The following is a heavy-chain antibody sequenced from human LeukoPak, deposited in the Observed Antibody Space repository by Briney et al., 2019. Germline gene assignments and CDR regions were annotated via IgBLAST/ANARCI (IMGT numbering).Heavy chain of an antibody. CDR3: ARDPIGSRWPYYFDY. CDR1: GYTFTTYA. Sequence: ASVKVSCKASGYTFTTYAMHWVRQAPGQRLKWLGWINAGNGNTKYSQKFQARVTITRDTSASTAYMEMRSLRSEDTAVYYCARDPIGSRWPYYFDYWGQGTLVTVAS. D-gene: IGHD6-13*01. CDR2: INAGNGNT. J-gene: IGHJ4*02. V-gene: IGHV1-3*01.